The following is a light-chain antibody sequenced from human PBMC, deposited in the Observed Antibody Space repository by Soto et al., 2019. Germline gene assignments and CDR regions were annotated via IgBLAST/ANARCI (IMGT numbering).Light chain of an antibody. CDR2: GTS. CDR3: QQSGSSPRT. J-gene: IGKJ1*01. V-gene: IGKV3-20*01. CDR1: QSVSSSF. Sequence: EIVLTQSPGTLSLSPRERATLSCRASQSVSSSFLAWYQHKPGQAPRLLIYGTSSRATGIPDRFSGSGSGTDFTLTISRLEPEDFAVYYCQQSGSSPRTFGQGTKVEIK.